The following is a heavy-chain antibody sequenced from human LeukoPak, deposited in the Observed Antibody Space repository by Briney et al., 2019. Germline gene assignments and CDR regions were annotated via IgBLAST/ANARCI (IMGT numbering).Heavy chain of an antibody. D-gene: IGHD6-6*01. V-gene: IGHV3-21*01. Sequence: PGGSLRLSCAASGFTFSSYSMNWVRQAPGKGLEWVSPISSSGSYIYYADSVKGRFTISRDNAKNSLYVQMNSLRAEDTAVYYCARDEEYSSLFQFDYWGQGTLVTVSS. CDR1: GFTFSSYS. J-gene: IGHJ4*02. CDR2: ISSSGSYI. CDR3: ARDEEYSSLFQFDY.